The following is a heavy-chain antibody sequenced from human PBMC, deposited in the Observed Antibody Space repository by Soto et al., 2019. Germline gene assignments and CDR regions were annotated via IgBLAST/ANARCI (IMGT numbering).Heavy chain of an antibody. CDR3: ARLGVMVYALPFWFDP. Sequence: QLQLQESGPGLVKPSETLSLTCTVSGGSISSSSYYWGWIRQPPGKGLEWIGSIYYSGSTYYNPSVKSRVTFSVDTSKNQFSLQLSAVTAADTAVYYCARLGVMVYALPFWFDPWAQGTLVTVSS. D-gene: IGHD2-8*01. CDR2: IYYSGST. J-gene: IGHJ5*02. CDR1: GGSISSSSYY. V-gene: IGHV4-39*01.